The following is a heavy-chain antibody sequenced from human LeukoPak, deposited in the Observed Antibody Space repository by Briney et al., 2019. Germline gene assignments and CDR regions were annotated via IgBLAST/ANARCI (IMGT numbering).Heavy chain of an antibody. D-gene: IGHD6-6*01. CDR2: IYTSGST. CDR3: ASSSIAARPVYFDY. CDR1: GGSISSYY. V-gene: IGHV4-4*09. J-gene: IGHJ4*02. Sequence: PSETLSLTCTVSGGSISSYYWSRIRQPPGKGLEWIGYIYTSGSTNYNPSLKSRVTISVDTSKNQFSLKLSSVTAADTAVYYCASSSIAARPVYFDYWGQGTLVTVSS.